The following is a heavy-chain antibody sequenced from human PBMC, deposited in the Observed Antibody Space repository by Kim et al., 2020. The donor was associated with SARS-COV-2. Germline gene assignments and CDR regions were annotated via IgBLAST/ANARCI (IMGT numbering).Heavy chain of an antibody. Sequence: SETLSLTCTVSGGSISSGGYYWSWIRQHTGKGLEWIGYIYYSGSTYYNPSLKSRVTISVDTSKNQFSLKLSSVTAADTAVYYCASGNYYDTPGAFDIWGQGTMVTVSS. V-gene: IGHV4-31*03. CDR2: IYYSGST. CDR1: GGSISSGGYY. J-gene: IGHJ3*02. CDR3: ASGNYYDTPGAFDI. D-gene: IGHD3-22*01.